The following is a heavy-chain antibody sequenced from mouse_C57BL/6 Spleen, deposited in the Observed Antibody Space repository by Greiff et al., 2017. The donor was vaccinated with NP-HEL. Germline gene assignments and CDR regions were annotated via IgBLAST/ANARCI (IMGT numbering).Heavy chain of an antibody. CDR1: GYTFTSYW. Sequence: QVQLQQPGAELVKPGASVKMSCKASGYTFTSYWITWVKQRPGQGLEWIGDIYPGSGSTNYNEKFKSKATLTVDTSSSTAYMQLSSLTTEDTAIYYCAREDGDDVYFDCWGQGTTLTVSS. J-gene: IGHJ2*01. CDR3: AREDGDDVYFDC. CDR2: IYPGSGST. D-gene: IGHD2-2*01. V-gene: IGHV1-55*01.